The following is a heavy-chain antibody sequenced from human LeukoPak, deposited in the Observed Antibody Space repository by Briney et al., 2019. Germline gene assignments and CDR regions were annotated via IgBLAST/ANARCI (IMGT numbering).Heavy chain of an antibody. D-gene: IGHD6-19*01. CDR1: GFTFATYT. CDR3: AKGGAVTGTMYFQY. J-gene: IGHJ1*01. CDR2: IRSSGDST. Sequence: GGSLRLSCAASGFTFATYTMSWVRQAPVKGLEWVSAIRSSGDSTYYADSAKGRFTISRDNSKNTLYLQMNSLRAEDTAIYYCAKGGAVTGTMYFQYWGQGTLVTVSS. V-gene: IGHV3-23*01.